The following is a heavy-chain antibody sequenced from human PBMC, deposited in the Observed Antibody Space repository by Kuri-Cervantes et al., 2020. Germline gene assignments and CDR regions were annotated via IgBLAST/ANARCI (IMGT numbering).Heavy chain of an antibody. J-gene: IGHJ3*02. CDR2: MNPNSGNT. CDR1: GYTFTSYD. D-gene: IGHD3-22*01. V-gene: IGHV1-8*02. Sequence: ASVKVSCKASGYTFTSYDINWVRQATGQGLEWMGWMNPNSGNTGYAQKFQGRVTMTRNTSISTAYMELSSLRSEDTAVYYCAKGYYDNSGLAFFDIWGQGTMVTVSS. CDR3: AKGYYDNSGLAFFDI.